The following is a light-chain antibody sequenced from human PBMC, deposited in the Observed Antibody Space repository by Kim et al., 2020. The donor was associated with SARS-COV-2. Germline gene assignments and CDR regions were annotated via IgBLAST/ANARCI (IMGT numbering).Light chain of an antibody. J-gene: IGLJ2*01. Sequence: KTVTISSTRGSGSLASNYVQGYRQRPGRAPTTVIYEDNQRPSGVPDRFSGSIDSSSNSASLTISGLKTEDEADYYCQSYDSSNVVFGGGTQLTVL. CDR2: EDN. V-gene: IGLV6-57*03. CDR3: QSYDSSNVV. CDR1: SGSLASNY.